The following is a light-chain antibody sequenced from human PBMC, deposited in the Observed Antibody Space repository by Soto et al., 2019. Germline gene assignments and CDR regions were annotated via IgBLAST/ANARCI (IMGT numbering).Light chain of an antibody. J-gene: IGLJ1*01. Sequence: QSALTQPASVSGSPGQSITISCTGTSSDVGGYNYVSWYQQHPGKAPKFMIYDVSNRPSGVSNRFSGSKSGNTASLTISGLQGEDGGDYYCCSYTTSNTRQIVFGTGTKLTVL. CDR1: SSDVGGYNY. CDR2: DVS. CDR3: CSYTTSNTRQIV. V-gene: IGLV2-14*01.